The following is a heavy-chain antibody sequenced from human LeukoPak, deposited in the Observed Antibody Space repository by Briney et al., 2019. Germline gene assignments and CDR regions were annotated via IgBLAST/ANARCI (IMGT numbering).Heavy chain of an antibody. V-gene: IGHV3-30-3*01. D-gene: IGHD1-26*01. Sequence: GGSLRLSCAASGFTFSSYAMHWVRQAPGKGLEWVAVISYDGSNKYYADSVKGRFTISRDNPKNTLYLQMNSLRAEDTAVYYCAREGPDSGSYFDYWGQGTLVTVSS. CDR3: AREGPDSGSYFDY. CDR2: ISYDGSNK. CDR1: GFTFSSYA. J-gene: IGHJ4*02.